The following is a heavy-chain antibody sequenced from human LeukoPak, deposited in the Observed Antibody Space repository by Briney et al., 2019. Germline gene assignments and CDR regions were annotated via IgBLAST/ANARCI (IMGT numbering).Heavy chain of an antibody. J-gene: IGHJ4*02. Sequence: SETLSLTCTVSGGSISSYYWSWIRQPGGKRLEWIARIYASGSTNYNPSLKSRVTMSLDTSKNQFSLKLSAVAAADPAVYYCARDSGEITEKYFDYWGQGTLVTVSS. D-gene: IGHD6-25*01. CDR2: IYASGST. CDR1: GGSISSYY. V-gene: IGHV4-4*07. CDR3: ARDSGEITEKYFDY.